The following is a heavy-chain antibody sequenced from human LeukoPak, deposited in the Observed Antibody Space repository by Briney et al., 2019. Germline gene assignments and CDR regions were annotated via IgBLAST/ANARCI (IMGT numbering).Heavy chain of an antibody. V-gene: IGHV5-51*01. Sequence: GDSLKISCKGSGYSFTNYWIGWVRQMPGKGLEWMGIVYPDDSDTRYSPSFQGQVTISADKSISTAYLQWSSLKASDTAMYYCARSNCSSTSCLTGDAFDIWGQGTMVTVSS. D-gene: IGHD2-2*01. CDR1: GYSFTNYW. CDR2: VYPDDSDT. CDR3: ARSNCSSTSCLTGDAFDI. J-gene: IGHJ3*02.